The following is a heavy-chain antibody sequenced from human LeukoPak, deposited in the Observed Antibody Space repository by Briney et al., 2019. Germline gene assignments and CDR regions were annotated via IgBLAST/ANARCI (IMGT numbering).Heavy chain of an antibody. J-gene: IGHJ4*02. CDR1: GGSISSYY. CDR3: ARDGLGLDY. Sequence: SETLSLTCTVSGGSISSYYWSWIRQPPGKGLEWIGYIYYSGSTNYNPSLKSRVTISVDTSKNQFSLKLSSVTAADTAVYYCARDGLGLDYWGQGTLVTVSS. V-gene: IGHV4-59*01. CDR2: IYYSGST.